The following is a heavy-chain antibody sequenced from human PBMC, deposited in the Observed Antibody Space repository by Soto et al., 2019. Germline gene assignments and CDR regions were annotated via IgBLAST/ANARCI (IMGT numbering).Heavy chain of an antibody. V-gene: IGHV3-20*04. CDR3: ARDGYCSYSSCYRTWFDP. D-gene: IGHD2-2*03. CDR1: GFTFDDYG. Sequence: PGGSLRLSCAASGFTFDDYGMSWVRQTPGKGLEWVSGINWNGDTTDYADSVKGRFTISRDNAKNSLYLQMNSLRVEDTALYFCARDGYCSYSSCYRTWFDPWGQGTLVTVSS. J-gene: IGHJ5*02. CDR2: INWNGDTT.